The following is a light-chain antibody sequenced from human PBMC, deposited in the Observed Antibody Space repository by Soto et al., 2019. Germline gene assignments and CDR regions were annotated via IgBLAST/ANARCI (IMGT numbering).Light chain of an antibody. J-gene: IGKJ4*01. CDR2: GAS. CDR3: QQFSSYPLT. Sequence: EIVLTQSPGTLSLSPGEVATLYCRASQSVSSSYIAWYQQRPGQTPSLLIYGASTRATGIPDRFSGGGSGTDFTLTISRLEPEDFAVYYCQQFSSYPLTFGGGTKVDIK. V-gene: IGKV3-20*01. CDR1: QSVSSSY.